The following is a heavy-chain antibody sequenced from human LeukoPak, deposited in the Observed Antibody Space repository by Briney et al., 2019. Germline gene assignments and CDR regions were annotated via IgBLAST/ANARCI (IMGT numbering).Heavy chain of an antibody. CDR2: VSGGGDNT. CDR3: AKGWIFGVLVDV. Sequence: GGSLRLACAASGFSFSNYGMSWVRQAPGKGLEWVSSVSGGGDNTYYADSVGGRSAISRDNSKNTLFLQMNDLRAEDTAIYYCAKGWIFGVLVDVWGKGATVTVSS. V-gene: IGHV3-23*01. J-gene: IGHJ6*04. D-gene: IGHD3-3*01. CDR1: GFSFSNYG.